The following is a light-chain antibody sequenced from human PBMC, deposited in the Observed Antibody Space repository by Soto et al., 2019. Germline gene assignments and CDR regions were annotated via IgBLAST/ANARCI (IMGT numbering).Light chain of an antibody. J-gene: IGKJ1*01. CDR3: QQRSNWPPWT. V-gene: IGKV3-11*01. Sequence: EIVLTQSPATLSLSPGERATLSCRARQSVSNYLAWYQQKPGQAPRLLIYDASNRATGIPARFSGSGSGTDFTLTISSLEPEDFAVYYCQQRSNWPPWTFGQGTKVEIQ. CDR1: QSVSNY. CDR2: DAS.